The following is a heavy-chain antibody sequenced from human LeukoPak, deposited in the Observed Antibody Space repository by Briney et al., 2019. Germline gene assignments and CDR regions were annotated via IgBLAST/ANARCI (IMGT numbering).Heavy chain of an antibody. V-gene: IGHV4-39*07. Sequence: PSETLSLTCTVSGGSISSSSHYWGWIRQPPGKGLEWIGSIYYSGSTYYNPSLKSRVTISVDTSKNQFSLKLSSVTAADTAVYYCARGGVVGTMLRGINWFDPWGQGTLVAVSS. J-gene: IGHJ5*02. CDR3: ARGGVVGTMLRGINWFDP. D-gene: IGHD3-10*01. CDR2: IYYSGST. CDR1: GGSISSSSHY.